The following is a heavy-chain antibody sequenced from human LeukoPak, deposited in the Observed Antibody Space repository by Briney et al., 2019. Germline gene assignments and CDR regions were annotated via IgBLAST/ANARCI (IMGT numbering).Heavy chain of an antibody. V-gene: IGHV3-23*01. Sequence: PGDSLRLSCASSGFAFSNYAMTWIRQAPGRGLEYVSGMTGSGADIQYADSVKGRFTISRDNSKDTLYLQMNSLRAEDTAIYYCAKTSDGYYYDWGQGTLVTVSS. CDR2: MTGSGADI. CDR3: AKTSDGYYYD. J-gene: IGHJ4*02. D-gene: IGHD3-22*01. CDR1: GFAFSNYA.